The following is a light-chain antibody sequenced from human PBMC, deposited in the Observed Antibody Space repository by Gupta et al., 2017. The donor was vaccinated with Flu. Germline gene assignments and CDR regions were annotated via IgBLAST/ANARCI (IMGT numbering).Light chain of an antibody. CDR2: EVT. CDR3: SSYTDANTWV. CDR1: HSDVGGYQF. Sequence: QSALTQPASVSGSPGQSITISCSGTHSDVGGYQFVTWYQHHPGRAPKLLIYEVTKRPSEISDRFSGSKSCNTASLTISGLQPEDEADYFCSSYTDANTWVFGSGSRVTVL. V-gene: IGLV2-14*01. J-gene: IGLJ1*01.